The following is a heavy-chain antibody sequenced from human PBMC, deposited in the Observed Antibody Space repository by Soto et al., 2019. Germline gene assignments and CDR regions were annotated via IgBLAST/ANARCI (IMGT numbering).Heavy chain of an antibody. D-gene: IGHD2-2*01. CDR3: ARVKATVVYYGMDV. CDR1: GFTFSSYS. Sequence: EVQLVESGGGLVKPGGSLRLSCAASGFTFSSYSMNWVRQAPGKGVEWVSSISSSSSYIYYADSVKGRFTISRDNAKNSLYLQMNSLRAEDTAVYYCARVKATVVYYGMDVWGQGTTVTVSS. J-gene: IGHJ6*02. CDR2: ISSSSSYI. V-gene: IGHV3-21*01.